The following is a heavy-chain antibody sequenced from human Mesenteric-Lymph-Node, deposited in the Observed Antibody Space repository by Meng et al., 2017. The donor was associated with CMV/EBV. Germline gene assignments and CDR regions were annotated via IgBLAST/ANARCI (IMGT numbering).Heavy chain of an antibody. J-gene: IGHJ4*02. CDR3: ARDTTGWARDY. D-gene: IGHD6-19*01. CDR1: GFTFSSYW. V-gene: IGHV3-7*01. CDR2: IKQDGSEK. Sequence: GGSLRLSCAASGFTFSSYWMSWVRQAPGKGLEWVANIKQDGSEKYYVDSVKGRFTTSRDNAKSSLYLQIDSLRVEDTAVYFCARDTTGWARDYWGQGTLVTVSS.